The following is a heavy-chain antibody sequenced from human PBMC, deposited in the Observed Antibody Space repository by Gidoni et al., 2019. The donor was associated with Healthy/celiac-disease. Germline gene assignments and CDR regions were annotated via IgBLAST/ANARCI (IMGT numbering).Heavy chain of an antibody. J-gene: IGHJ6*02. CDR1: GYSISSGYY. D-gene: IGHD3-3*01. V-gene: IGHV4-38-2*01. CDR2: IYHSGST. CDR3: ASVGITIFGVVIAPAGYYGMDV. Sequence: QVQLQESGPGLVKPSETLSLTCAVSGYSISSGYYWGWIRQPPGKGLEWIGSIYHSGSTYYNPSLKSRVTISVDTSKNQFSLKLSSVTAADTAVYYCASVGITIFGVVIAPAGYYGMDVWGQGTTVTVSS.